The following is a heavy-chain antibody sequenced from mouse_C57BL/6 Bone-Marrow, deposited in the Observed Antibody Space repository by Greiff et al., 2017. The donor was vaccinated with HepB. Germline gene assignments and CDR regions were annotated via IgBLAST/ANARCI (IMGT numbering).Heavy chain of an antibody. V-gene: IGHV1-55*01. CDR3: ARCEISGSSYVGNYAMDY. CDR2: IYPGSGST. D-gene: IGHD1-1*01. Sequence: QVQLQQPGAQLVKPGASVKMSCKASGYTFTSYWITWVKQRPGQGLEWIGDIYPGSGSTNYNEKFKSKATLTVDTSSSTAYMQLSSLTSEDSAVYYCARCEISGSSYVGNYAMDYWGQGTSVTVSS. J-gene: IGHJ4*01. CDR1: GYTFTSYW.